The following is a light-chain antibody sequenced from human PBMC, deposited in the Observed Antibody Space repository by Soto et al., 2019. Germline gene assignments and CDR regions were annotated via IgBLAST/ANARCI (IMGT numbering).Light chain of an antibody. CDR1: QSVSSSY. Sequence: EIVLTQSPGTLSLSPGERATLSCRASQSVSSSYLAWYQQKPGQAPRLLIYGASSRATGIPDRFSGSGSGKDFTLTISRLEPEGFAVYYCQQDGSSPPYTFGQGTKLEIK. CDR2: GAS. J-gene: IGKJ2*01. CDR3: QQDGSSPPYT. V-gene: IGKV3-20*01.